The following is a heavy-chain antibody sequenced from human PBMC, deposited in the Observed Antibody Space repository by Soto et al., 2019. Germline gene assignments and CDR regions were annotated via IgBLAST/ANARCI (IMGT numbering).Heavy chain of an antibody. Sequence: PSETLSLTCGVFGGSISNSNWWSRVRQPPGKGLEWIGEIYHSGSTNYNSSLMSRVTISLDKVNNQFSLKLTSVTAADTAVYYCAHRPIVGAAIWGQGTLVTVSS. V-gene: IGHV4-4*02. J-gene: IGHJ4*02. D-gene: IGHD1-26*01. CDR3: AHRPIVGAAI. CDR1: GGSISNSNW. CDR2: IYHSGST.